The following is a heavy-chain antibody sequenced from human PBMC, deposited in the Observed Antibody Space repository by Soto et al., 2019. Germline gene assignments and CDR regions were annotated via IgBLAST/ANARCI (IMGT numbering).Heavy chain of an antibody. V-gene: IGHV3-53*05. CDR1: GFTVSSNY. J-gene: IGHJ6*02. CDR3: AKCVYSSSWSYYYYYYYGMDV. CDR2: IYSGGST. Sequence: GGSLRLSCAASGFTVSSNYMSWVRQAPGKGLEWVSVIYSGGSTYYADSVKGRFTISRDNSKNTLYLQMNSLRAEDTAVYYCAKCVYSSSWSYYYYYYYGMDVWGQGTTVTVSS. D-gene: IGHD6-13*01.